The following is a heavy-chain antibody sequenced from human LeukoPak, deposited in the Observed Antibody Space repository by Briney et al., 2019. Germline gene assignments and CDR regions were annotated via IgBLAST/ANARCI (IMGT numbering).Heavy chain of an antibody. CDR2: IYYSGST. CDR1: GGSISSYY. J-gene: IGHJ4*02. D-gene: IGHD1-26*01. Sequence: SETLSLTCTVSGGSISSYYWSWIRQPPGKGLEWIGYIYYSGSTYYNPSLKSRVTISVDTSKNQFSLKLSSVTAADTAVYYCARVGSYFDYWGQGTLVTVSS. CDR3: ARVGSYFDY. V-gene: IGHV4-59*12.